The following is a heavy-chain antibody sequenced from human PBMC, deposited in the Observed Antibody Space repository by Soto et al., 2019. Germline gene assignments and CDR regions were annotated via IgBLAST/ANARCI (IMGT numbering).Heavy chain of an antibody. V-gene: IGHV4-39*01. D-gene: IGHD4-17*01. CDR2: VYYRGRS. CDR3: VSQRTTVLTQAYFDY. J-gene: IGHJ4*02. Sequence: SETLSLTCTVSGGSVTNSSYYWGWIRQSPGKGLEWIGSVYYRGRSYSKSSVKSRVTISVDTSKNQFFLNFNSVTASDTALYYCVSQRTTVLTQAYFDYWGPGALVTVSS. CDR1: GGSVTNSSYY.